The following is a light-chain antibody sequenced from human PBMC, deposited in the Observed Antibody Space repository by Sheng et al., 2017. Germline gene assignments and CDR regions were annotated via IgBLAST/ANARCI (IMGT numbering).Light chain of an antibody. J-gene: IGLJ1*01. CDR3: NSRDSSGNHLNV. CDR1: SLRSYL. Sequence: SSELTQDPAVSVALGTDSQGITCQGDSLRSYLCKLYQQKPGRPLYLSSMVKTTGPQGSQTRFSGSSSGNTASLTITGAQAEDEADYYCNSRDSSGNHLNVFGTGTKVTVL. CDR2: VKT. V-gene: IGLV3-19*01.